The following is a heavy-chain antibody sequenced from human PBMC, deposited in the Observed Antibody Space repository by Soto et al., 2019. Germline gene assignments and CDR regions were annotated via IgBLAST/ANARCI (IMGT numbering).Heavy chain of an antibody. D-gene: IGHD3-10*01. V-gene: IGHV3-30*03. CDR3: VGGQYYFDY. J-gene: IGHJ4*02. Sequence: QVQLVEAGGGGVQPGRSLRLSCAASGFPFTSYGMHWVREGPDKGLEWVAIISYDGSDKYYADSVQGRFNISRDNSKNTLYLQMNSLRPEDTALYYCVGGQYYFDYRGQGTLVIVSS. CDR1: GFPFTSYG. CDR2: ISYDGSDK.